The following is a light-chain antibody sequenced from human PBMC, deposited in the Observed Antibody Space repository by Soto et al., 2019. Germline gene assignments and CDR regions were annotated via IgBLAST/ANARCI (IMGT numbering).Light chain of an antibody. V-gene: IGKV3-20*01. CDR1: QSVRGSH. J-gene: IGKJ2*01. CDR2: SAS. Sequence: EIVLTQSPGTLSLSPGERATLSCRASQSVRGSHLGWYQQKRGQAPRLLIYSASSRATGVPDRFSGSGSGTDFTITISRLEPEDFALYYYHHFDSAGTFGQGTTLEI. CDR3: HHFDSAGT.